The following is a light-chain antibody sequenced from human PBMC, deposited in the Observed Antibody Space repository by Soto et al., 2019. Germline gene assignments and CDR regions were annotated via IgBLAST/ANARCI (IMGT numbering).Light chain of an antibody. Sequence: DIVMTQSPDSLAVSLGERANINCKSSQSVLYSSNNKNYLAWYQQQPGQPPKLLIYWASTRESRVPDRFSGRGSGTDFTLTIGSLQADDVAVYSGLQDSRPWTFGQGTMVEIK. CDR2: WAS. CDR3: LQDSRPWT. V-gene: IGKV4-1*01. CDR1: QSVLYSSNNKNY. J-gene: IGKJ1*01.